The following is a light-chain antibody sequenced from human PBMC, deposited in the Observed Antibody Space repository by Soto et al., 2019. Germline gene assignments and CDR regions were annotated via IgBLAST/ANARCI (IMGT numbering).Light chain of an antibody. CDR3: QHYFSSPFT. V-gene: IGKV4-1*01. CDR2: WAS. Sequence: DIVMTQSPDSLAVSPGERATINCKSSQSVLYSYNNNNYLAWYQQKPEQPPKLLIHWASGRASGVPDRFSGSGSGTDFTLTISSLQAEDVAVYYCQHYFSSPFTFGPGTKVDIK. J-gene: IGKJ3*01. CDR1: QSVLYSYNNNNY.